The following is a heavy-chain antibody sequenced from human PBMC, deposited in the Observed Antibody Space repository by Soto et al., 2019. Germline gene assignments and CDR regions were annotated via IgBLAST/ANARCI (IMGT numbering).Heavy chain of an antibody. CDR1: GFTFSNYA. J-gene: IGHJ4*02. Sequence: EVQLLESGGGLLQPGGSLRLSCAASGFTFSNYAMSWVRQAPGKGLEWVSTISGRGDSADYADSVKGRFTISRDNSKNTVYRKMNSLRADDTAVYYCTQGCRRYCGGGRCPPIPYCDYLGKGSLVTVSS. V-gene: IGHV3-23*01. CDR3: TQGCRRYCGGGRCPPIPYCDY. D-gene: IGHD2-15*01. CDR2: ISGRGDSA.